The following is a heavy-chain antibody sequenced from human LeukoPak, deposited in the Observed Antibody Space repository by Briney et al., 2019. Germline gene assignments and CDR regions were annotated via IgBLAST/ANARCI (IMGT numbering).Heavy chain of an antibody. CDR3: ARDYYGSGSY. V-gene: IGHV3-74*01. Sequence: GGSLRLSCAASGFTFSGYWMLGVREAPGKGLVWVSRISNDGTTTNYADSVKGRFTISRDNAKNTLYLQMNSLRAEDTAVYYCARDYYGSGSYWGQGALVTVSS. J-gene: IGHJ4*02. CDR1: GFTFSGYW. D-gene: IGHD3-10*01. CDR2: ISNDGTTT.